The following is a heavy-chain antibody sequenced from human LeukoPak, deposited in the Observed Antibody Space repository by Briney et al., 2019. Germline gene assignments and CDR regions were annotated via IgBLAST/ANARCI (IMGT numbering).Heavy chain of an antibody. CDR1: GFTFSGYA. CDR3: AKGLTYWFDP. J-gene: IGHJ5*02. Sequence: PGGSLRLSCAASGFTFSGYAMSWVRQAPGKGVEWVSAISGSGGSTYYADSVKGRFTISRDNSKNTLYLQMNSLRAEDTAVYYCAKGLTYWFDPWGQGTLVTVSS. CDR2: ISGSGGST. V-gene: IGHV3-23*01.